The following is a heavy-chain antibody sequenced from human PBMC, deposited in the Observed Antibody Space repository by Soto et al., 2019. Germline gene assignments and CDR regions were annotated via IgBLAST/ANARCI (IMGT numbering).Heavy chain of an antibody. CDR3: ARDRVLIYYYYGMDV. CDR1: GFTFSSYW. J-gene: IGHJ6*02. V-gene: IGHV3-74*01. CDR2: INSDGSST. Sequence: GGSLRLSCAASGFTFSSYWMHWVRQAPGKGLVWVSRINSDGSSTSYADSVKGRFTISRDNAKNTLYLQMNSLRAEDTAVYYCARDRVLIYYYYGMDVWGQGTTVTVSS. D-gene: IGHD2-8*01.